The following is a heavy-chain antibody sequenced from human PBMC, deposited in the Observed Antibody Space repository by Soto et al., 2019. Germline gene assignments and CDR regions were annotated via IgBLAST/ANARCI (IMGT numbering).Heavy chain of an antibody. D-gene: IGHD3-10*01. CDR2: ISYDGGNE. CDR1: GFNFDVYA. V-gene: IGHV3-30-3*01. Sequence: QVQLVESGGGVVQPGRSLRLSCAASGFNFDVYAMHWVRQAPGKGLEWVAIISYDGGNEYYADSVKGRFTISRDNSRNTLSLQMNSLRAEDTAEYYCARDMGSHSQFIFEYWGQGALVTVSS. CDR3: ARDMGSHSQFIFEY. J-gene: IGHJ4*02.